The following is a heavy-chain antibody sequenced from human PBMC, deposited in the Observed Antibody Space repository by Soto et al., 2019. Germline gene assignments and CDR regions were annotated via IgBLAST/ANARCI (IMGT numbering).Heavy chain of an antibody. Sequence: PGGSLRLSCAASGFTFSSYSMNWVFQAPWKGLKWVSLIYSDGTTYYADSVKGRFTISRDNSKNTLYLQMNSLRAEDTAVYYCAKLGPYYDFWITIFGPPYYYYGMDVWGQGTTVTVSS. CDR3: AKLGPYYDFWITIFGPPYYYYGMDV. D-gene: IGHD3-3*01. CDR1: GFTFSSYS. J-gene: IGHJ6*02. CDR2: IYSDGTT. V-gene: IGHV3-66*01.